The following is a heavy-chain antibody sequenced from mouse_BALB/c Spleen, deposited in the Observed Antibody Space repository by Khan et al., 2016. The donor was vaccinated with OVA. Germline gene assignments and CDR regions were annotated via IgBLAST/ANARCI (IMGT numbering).Heavy chain of an antibody. J-gene: IGHJ4*01. Sequence: QMQLEESGPELKKPGETVKISCKASGHTFTNFGMNWVKQAPGKGLKWMGWINTYTGEPTYADDFNGRFAFSLAASASTAYLQINNLTNEDTATYFCARPPYFSYAMDNWGQGTSVTVSS. CDR2: INTYTGEP. V-gene: IGHV9-3-1*01. CDR1: GHTFTNFG. CDR3: ARPPYFSYAMDN. D-gene: IGHD2-10*01.